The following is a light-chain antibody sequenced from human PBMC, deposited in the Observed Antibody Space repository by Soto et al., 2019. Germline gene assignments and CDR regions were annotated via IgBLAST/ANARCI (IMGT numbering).Light chain of an antibody. V-gene: IGLV1-44*01. CDR1: NSNIGSNT. CDR3: AAWDDSLSGVV. J-gene: IGLJ2*01. Sequence: QSVLTQPPSASGTPGQRVTISCSGSNSNIGSNTVNWYQQLPGTAPKLLIYSNNQRPSGVADRFSGSKSGTSASLAISGLQSEDEADYSCAAWDDSLSGVVFGGGTKVTVL. CDR2: SNN.